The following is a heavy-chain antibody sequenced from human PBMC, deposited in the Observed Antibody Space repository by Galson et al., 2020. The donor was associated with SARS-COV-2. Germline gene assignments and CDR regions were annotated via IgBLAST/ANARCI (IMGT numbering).Heavy chain of an antibody. CDR1: GGTFSSYA. V-gene: IGHV1-69*10. J-gene: IGHJ6*03. CDR3: ARTAGGISSSWTNYYYYMDV. CDR2: IIHILGIA. Sequence: SVKVSCKASGGTFSSYAISWVRQAPGQGLEWMGGIIHILGIANYAQKFQGRVTITADKSTSTAYMELSSLRSEDTAVYYCARTAGGISSSWTNYYYYMDVWGKGTTVTVSS. D-gene: IGHD6-13*01.